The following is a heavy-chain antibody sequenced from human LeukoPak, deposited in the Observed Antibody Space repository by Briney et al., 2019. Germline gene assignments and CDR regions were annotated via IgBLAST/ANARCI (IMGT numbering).Heavy chain of an antibody. J-gene: IGHJ4*02. D-gene: IGHD3-22*01. V-gene: IGHV4-59*01. CDR1: GGSISSYY. CDR2: IYYSGST. Sequence: SETLSLTCTVSGGSISSYYWSWVRQPPGKGLEWIGYIYYSGSTNYNPSLKSRVTISVDTSKNQFSLKLSSVTAADTAVYYCARYYYDSSGYYFDYWGQGTLVTVSS. CDR3: ARYYYDSSGYYFDY.